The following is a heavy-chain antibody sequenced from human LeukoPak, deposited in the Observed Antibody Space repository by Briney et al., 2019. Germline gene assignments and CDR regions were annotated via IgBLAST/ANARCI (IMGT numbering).Heavy chain of an antibody. D-gene: IGHD3-3*01. J-gene: IGHJ6*02. Sequence: PGRSLRLSCTASGFTFGDYAMSWVRQAPGKGLEWVGFIRSKAYGGTTEYAASVKGRFTTSRDDSKSIAYLQMNSLKTEDTAVYYCTRVRFLEWLLHYYGMDVWGQGTTVTVSS. V-gene: IGHV3-49*04. CDR2: IRSKAYGGTT. CDR3: TRVRFLEWLLHYYGMDV. CDR1: GFTFGDYA.